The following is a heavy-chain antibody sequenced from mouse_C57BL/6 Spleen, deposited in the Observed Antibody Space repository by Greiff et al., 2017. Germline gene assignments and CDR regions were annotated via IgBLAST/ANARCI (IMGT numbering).Heavy chain of an antibody. D-gene: IGHD1-1*01. J-gene: IGHJ1*03. V-gene: IGHV1-69*01. Sequence: QVQLQQPGAELVMPGASVKLSCNASGYTFTSYWLHWVKRRPGQGLEWIGEIDPSDSYTNYNQKFKGKSSLTVDKSSSTAYMQLSSLTSEDSAVYYCASGDYGSSSWYFDVWGTGTTVTVSS. CDR3: ASGDYGSSSWYFDV. CDR1: GYTFTSYW. CDR2: IDPSDSYT.